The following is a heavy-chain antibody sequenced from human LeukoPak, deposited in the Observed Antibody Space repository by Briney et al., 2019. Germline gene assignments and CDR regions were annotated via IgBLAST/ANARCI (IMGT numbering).Heavy chain of an antibody. D-gene: IGHD3-10*01. CDR3: ARDGGSGSYFFRHYYYYMDV. CDR1: GYSISSGYY. J-gene: IGHJ6*03. V-gene: IGHV4-38-2*02. CDR2: IYHSGST. Sequence: SETLSLTCTVSGYSISSGYYWGWIRQPPGKGLEWIGSIYHSGSTYYNPSLKSRVTISVDKSKNQFSLKLSSVTAADTAVYYCARDGGSGSYFFRHYYYYMDVWGKGTTVTVSS.